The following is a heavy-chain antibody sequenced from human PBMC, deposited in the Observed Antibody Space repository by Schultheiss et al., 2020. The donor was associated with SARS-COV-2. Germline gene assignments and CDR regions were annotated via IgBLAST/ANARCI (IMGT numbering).Heavy chain of an antibody. V-gene: IGHV4-34*01. Sequence: SETLSLTCAVSGGSFSGHYWSWIRQPPGKGLEWIGDIYYSGNTNYNPSLKSLVSMSVDTSKNQFSLKLSSVTAADTAVYYCARLENGYIDYWGQGTLVTVSS. CDR3: ARLENGYIDY. CDR1: GGSFSGHY. D-gene: IGHD3-3*01. J-gene: IGHJ4*02. CDR2: IYYSGNT.